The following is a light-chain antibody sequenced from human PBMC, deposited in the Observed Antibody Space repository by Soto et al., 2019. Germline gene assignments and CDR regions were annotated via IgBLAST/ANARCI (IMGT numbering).Light chain of an antibody. CDR1: QDISTH. J-gene: IGKJ5*01. CDR2: AAS. Sequence: IQLTQSPSSLSASVLDIVTISFLASQDISTHLAWFAQKPGRAPQLLIYAASTLHSGVPSRFSGSGSGTDFTLTISSLQPEDFATYYCQHLNTYPITFGPGTRLEI. V-gene: IGKV1-9*01. CDR3: QHLNTYPIT.